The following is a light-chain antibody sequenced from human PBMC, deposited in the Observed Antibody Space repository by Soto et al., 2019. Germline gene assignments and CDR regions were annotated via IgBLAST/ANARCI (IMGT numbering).Light chain of an antibody. V-gene: IGLV2-14*03. CDR3: ASYKGSNTLVI. J-gene: IGLJ2*01. CDR2: DVS. CDR1: STDIGDY. Sequence: QSALTQPASVSGSPGQSITISCTGTSTDIGDYVSWYQQHPGKAPKLMVYDVSGRPSGVSDRFSGSKSGNTASLTISGLQAEDEADYYCASYKGSNTLVIFGGGTKLTVL.